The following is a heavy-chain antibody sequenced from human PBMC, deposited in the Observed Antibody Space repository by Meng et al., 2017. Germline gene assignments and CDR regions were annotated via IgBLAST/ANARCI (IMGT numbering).Heavy chain of an antibody. CDR2: AYYRSKWYH. V-gene: IGHV6-1*01. J-gene: IGHJ4*02. Sequence: QIQLQQSGPGLVKPSQTLSLICAISGDSVSSNSAAWNWIRQSPSRGLGWLGRAYYRSKWYHDYAESVKSRISIDPDTSKNQFSLQLRSVTPEDSAVYYCARGSYSFDSWGQRTLVTVSS. D-gene: IGHD1-26*01. CDR3: ARGSYSFDS. CDR1: GDSVSSNSAA.